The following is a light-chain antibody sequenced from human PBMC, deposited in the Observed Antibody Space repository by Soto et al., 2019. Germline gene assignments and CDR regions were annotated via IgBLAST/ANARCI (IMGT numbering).Light chain of an antibody. CDR3: QHYAASAFT. CDR2: DAS. CDR1: QSVSNNY. Sequence: EILLTQSPATLSLSPGQRATLSCGASQSVSNNYLAWYQQKPGLAPRLLIYDASTRATGIPDRFSGSGSGTDFTLTISRLEPEDFAVYYCQHYAASAFTFGGGTKVEI. J-gene: IGKJ4*01. V-gene: IGKV3D-20*01.